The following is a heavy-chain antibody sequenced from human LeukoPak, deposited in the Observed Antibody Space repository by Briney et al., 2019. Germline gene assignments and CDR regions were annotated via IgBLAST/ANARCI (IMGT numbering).Heavy chain of an antibody. CDR2: ISNSGNYI. Sequence: GGSLRLSCAASGFTFSRYSMNWVRQAPGKGLEWVSSISNSGNYIHYADSVRGRFAISRDNAKNSLSLQMNSLRADDTAIYYCAEDYGPDIVGTIGGYWGQGTLVTVSS. V-gene: IGHV3-21*04. CDR1: GFTFSRYS. CDR3: AEDYGPDIVGTIGGY. D-gene: IGHD5-12*01. J-gene: IGHJ4*02.